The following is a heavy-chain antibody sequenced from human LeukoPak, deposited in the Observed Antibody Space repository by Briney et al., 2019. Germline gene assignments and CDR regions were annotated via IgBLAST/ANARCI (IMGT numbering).Heavy chain of an antibody. D-gene: IGHD4-23*01. CDR2: IYHSGST. V-gene: IGHV4-38-2*02. CDR3: ARAVGTSRNFFDY. Sequence: SETLSLTCTVSGYSISSGFYWGWIRQPPGKGLECIGSIYHSGSTYYNPSLKSRVTISVDTSKNQFSLNLSSVTAADTAIYYCARAVGTSRNFFDYWGQGTLVTVSS. CDR1: GYSISSGFY. J-gene: IGHJ4*02.